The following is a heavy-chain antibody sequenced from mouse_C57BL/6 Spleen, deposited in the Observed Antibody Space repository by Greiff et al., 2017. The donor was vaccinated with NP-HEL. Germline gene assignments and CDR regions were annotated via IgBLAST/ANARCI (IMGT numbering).Heavy chain of an antibody. CDR3: ARRNYGSSYGYWYFDV. J-gene: IGHJ1*03. V-gene: IGHV1-19*01. CDR2: INPYNGGT. D-gene: IGHD1-1*01. Sequence: EVQLQQSGPVLVKPGASVKMSCKASGYTFTDYYMNWVKQSHGKSLEWIGVINPYNGGTSYNQKFKGKATLTVDKSSTTAYMELNSLTSEDSAVYDCARRNYGSSYGYWYFDVWGTGTTVTVSS. CDR1: GYTFTDYY.